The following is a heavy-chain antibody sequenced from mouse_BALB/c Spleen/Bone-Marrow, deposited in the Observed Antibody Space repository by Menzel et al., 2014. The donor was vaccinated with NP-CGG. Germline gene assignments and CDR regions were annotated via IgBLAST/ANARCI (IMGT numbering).Heavy chain of an antibody. CDR1: YTFSTYW. CDR2: INPTTDYT. CDR3: ARDVDY. J-gene: IGHJ2*01. V-gene: IGHV1-7*01. Sequence: VQLQQSGAELAKTWGLSEDVLQGFCYTFSTYWMHWVKQRPGQGLEWIGYINPTTDYTEYNQKFKDKATLTADRSSSTAYMQLSSLTSEDSAVYYCARDVDYWGQGTTLTVSS.